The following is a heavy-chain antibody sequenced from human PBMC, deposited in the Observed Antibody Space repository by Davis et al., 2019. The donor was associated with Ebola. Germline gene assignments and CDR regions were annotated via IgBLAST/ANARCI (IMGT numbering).Heavy chain of an antibody. CDR2: INAGNGNT. V-gene: IGHV1-3*01. D-gene: IGHD1-26*01. CDR3: ARGGPAGSYTH. J-gene: IGHJ4*02. CDR1: GYTFTSYA. Sequence: ASVKVSCKASGYTFTSYAMHWVRQAPGQRLEWMGWINAGNGNTKYSQKLQGRVTMTTDTSTSTAYMELRSLRSDDTAVYYCARGGPAGSYTHWGQGTLVTVSS.